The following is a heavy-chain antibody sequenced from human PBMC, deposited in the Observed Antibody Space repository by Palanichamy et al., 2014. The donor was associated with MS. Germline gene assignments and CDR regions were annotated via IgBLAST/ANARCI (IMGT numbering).Heavy chain of an antibody. Sequence: VESGGGVVQPGRSLRLSCAASGFTFSRYGMHWARRTPGKGLEWVAVISYDGSHKFYADSVKGRFTISRDNPKNTLYLHINSLRTEDTATYYCAQASPGYSSGMDYWGQGTPVTVSS. CDR2: ISYDGSHK. V-gene: IGHV3-30*18. CDR1: GFTFSRYG. D-gene: IGHD3-22*01. J-gene: IGHJ4*02. CDR3: AQASPGYSSGMDY.